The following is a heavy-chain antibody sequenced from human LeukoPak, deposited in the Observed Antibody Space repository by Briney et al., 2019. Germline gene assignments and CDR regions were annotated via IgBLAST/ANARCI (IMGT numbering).Heavy chain of an antibody. CDR1: GFTFSSYA. D-gene: IGHD3-10*01. CDR3: AKLGVRGVINYYFDY. CDR2: ISGSGGST. J-gene: IGHJ4*02. V-gene: IGHV3-23*01. Sequence: GGSLRLSCAASGFTFSSYAMSWVRQAPGKGLEWVSAISGSGGSTYYADSVKGRFTISRDNSKNTLYLQMNSLRAEDTAVYYCAKLGVRGVINYYFDYWGQGTLVTVSS.